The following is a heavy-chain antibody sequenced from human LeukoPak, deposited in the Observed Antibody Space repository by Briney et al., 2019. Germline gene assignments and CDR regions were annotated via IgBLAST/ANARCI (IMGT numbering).Heavy chain of an antibody. CDR1: GGSISSSSYY. Sequence: PSGTLSLTCTVSGGSISSSSYYWGWIRQPPGKGLEWIGSIYYSGSTYYNPSLKSRVTISVDTSKNQFSLKLSSVTAADTAVYYCARIVPAAMKVGFDYWGQGALVTVSS. V-gene: IGHV4-39*01. CDR2: IYYSGST. CDR3: ARIVPAAMKVGFDY. D-gene: IGHD2-2*01. J-gene: IGHJ4*02.